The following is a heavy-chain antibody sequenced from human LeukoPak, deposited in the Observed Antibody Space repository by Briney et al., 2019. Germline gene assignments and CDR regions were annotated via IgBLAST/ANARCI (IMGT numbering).Heavy chain of an antibody. J-gene: IGHJ4*02. CDR3: AKDISRNFVVVPAADY. D-gene: IGHD2-2*01. V-gene: IGHV3-43*02. CDR2: ISGDGGST. Sequence: GGSLRLSCAASGFTFDDYAMHWVRQPPGKSLEWVSLISGDGGSTYYADSAKGRFTVSRDNSKNSLYLQMNSLRTEDTALYYCAKDISRNFVVVPAADYWGQGTLVTVSS. CDR1: GFTFDDYA.